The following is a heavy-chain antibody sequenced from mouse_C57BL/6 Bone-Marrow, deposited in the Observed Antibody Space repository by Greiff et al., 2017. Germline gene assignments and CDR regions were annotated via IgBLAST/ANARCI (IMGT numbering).Heavy chain of an antibody. CDR2: INPSSGYT. V-gene: IGHV1-4*01. D-gene: IGHD2-4*01. CDR3: AYEYSYAMDY. CDR1: GYTFTSYT. Sequence: QVQLQQSGAELARPGASVKMSCKASGYTFTSYTMHWVKQRPGQGLEWIGYINPSSGYTKYNQKFKDKATLTADKSSSTAYMQRSSLTSEDSAVYYCAYEYSYAMDYWGQGTSVTVSS. J-gene: IGHJ4*01.